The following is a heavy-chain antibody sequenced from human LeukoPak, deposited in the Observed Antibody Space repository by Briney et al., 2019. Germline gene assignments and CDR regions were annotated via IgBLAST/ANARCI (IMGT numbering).Heavy chain of an antibody. J-gene: IGHJ6*02. CDR1: GGSISGSY. Sequence: PSETLSLTCTVFGGSISGSYWSWIRLPPGKGLQWIGYIHSSGTINYNPALMSRITVSVDTSRNQFSLKVRSVTAADTAVYYCARLYRLAAVGTVYYHAMDVGGQGTAVTVSS. CDR3: ARLYRLAAVGTVYYHAMDV. D-gene: IGHD6-13*01. V-gene: IGHV4-59*08. CDR2: IHSSGTI.